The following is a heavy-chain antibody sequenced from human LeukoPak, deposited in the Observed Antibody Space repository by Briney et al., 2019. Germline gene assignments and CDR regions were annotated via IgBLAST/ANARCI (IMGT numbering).Heavy chain of an antibody. Sequence: GGSLRLSCAASGFTFGDYYMSWIRQAPGKGLEWVSNISSSSTYTHYADSVKGRFTISRDNAKNSLYLQMNSLRAEDTAVYYCARLILWFGELPPGYFDYWGQGTLVTVSS. J-gene: IGHJ4*02. CDR1: GFTFGDYY. CDR3: ARLILWFGELPPGYFDY. CDR2: ISSSSTYT. D-gene: IGHD3-10*01. V-gene: IGHV3-11*03.